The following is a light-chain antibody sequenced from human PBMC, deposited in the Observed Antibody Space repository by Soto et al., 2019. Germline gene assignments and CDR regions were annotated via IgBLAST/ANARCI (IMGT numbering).Light chain of an antibody. V-gene: IGLV2-11*01. J-gene: IGLJ1*01. CDR3: CSFAGLYIYV. CDR2: DVT. Sequence: QSALTQPRSVSGSPGQSVTISCTGTSSDVGGYNYVSWYQQHPGKAPKLLIYDVTKRPSGVPDRFSGSKSGNTASLTISGLQADDEADYSCCSFAGLYIYVFGGGTKVT. CDR1: SSDVGGYNY.